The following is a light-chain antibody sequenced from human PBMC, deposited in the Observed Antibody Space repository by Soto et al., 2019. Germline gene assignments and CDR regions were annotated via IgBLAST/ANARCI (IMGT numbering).Light chain of an antibody. CDR3: QQYASSVT. J-gene: IGKJ1*01. Sequence: PGVRATLSCRASQSFSSTFFAWYQQKPGQAPRLLIYGASIRATGIPDRFSGSGSGTDFTLTISRLEPEDFAVYYCQQYASSVTFGQGTKVEIK. V-gene: IGKV3-20*01. CDR1: QSFSSTF. CDR2: GAS.